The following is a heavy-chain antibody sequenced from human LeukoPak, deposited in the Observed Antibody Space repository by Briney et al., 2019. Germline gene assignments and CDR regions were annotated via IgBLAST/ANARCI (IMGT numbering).Heavy chain of an antibody. D-gene: IGHD5-12*01. V-gene: IGHV3-23*01. Sequence: QAGGSLRLSCAASGFTFSSYAMSWVRQAPGKGLEWVSAISGSGGSTYYADSVKGRFTISRGNSKYTLYLQMNSLRAEDTAVYYCAKAGWLRLRPPAFYYWGQGTLVTVSS. CDR3: AKAGWLRLRPPAFYY. J-gene: IGHJ4*02. CDR2: ISGSGGST. CDR1: GFTFSSYA.